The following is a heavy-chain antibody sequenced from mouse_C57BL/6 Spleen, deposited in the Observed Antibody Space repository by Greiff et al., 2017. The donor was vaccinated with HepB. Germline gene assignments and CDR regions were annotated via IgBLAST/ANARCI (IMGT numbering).Heavy chain of an antibody. V-gene: IGHV1-69*01. CDR1: GYTFTSYW. J-gene: IGHJ3*01. D-gene: IGHD2-4*01. CDR3: ARRGYYDSDGLAY. CDR2: IDPSDSYT. Sequence: QVQLQQPGAELVMPGASVKLSCKASGYTFTSYWMHWVKQRPGQGLEWIGEIDPSDSYTNYNQKFKGKSTLTVDKSSSTAYMQLSSLTSEDSAVYYCARRGYYDSDGLAYWGQGTLVTVSA.